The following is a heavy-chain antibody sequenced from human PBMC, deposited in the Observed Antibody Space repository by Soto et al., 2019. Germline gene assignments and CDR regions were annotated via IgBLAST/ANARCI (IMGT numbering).Heavy chain of an antibody. CDR3: ATGSGATIIF. CDR2: INPSGDVT. V-gene: IGHV1-46*02. CDR1: GRTFNSYL. D-gene: IGHD5-12*01. Sequence: QVQLVQSGAEVKEPGASVKVSCKASGRTFNSYLIHWVRLAPGQGLEWMGIINPSGDVTRFAQKFLGRVTMTREKSTSTVYMELSRLRSEDTSVYYCATGSGATIIFWGQGTLVTVSS. J-gene: IGHJ4*02.